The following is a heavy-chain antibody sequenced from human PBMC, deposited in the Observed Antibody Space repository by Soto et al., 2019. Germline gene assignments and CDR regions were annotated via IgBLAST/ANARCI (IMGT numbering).Heavy chain of an antibody. CDR2: IYHSGST. J-gene: IGHJ3*02. V-gene: IGHV4-38-2*02. CDR3: ARGSHYGSGSYDAFDI. CDR1: GYSISSGYY. D-gene: IGHD3-10*01. Sequence: SETLSLTCTVSGYSISSGYYWGWIRQPPGKGLEWIGSIYHSGSTYYNPSLKSRVTISVDTSKNQFSLKLSSVTAADTAVYYCARGSHYGSGSYDAFDIWGQGTMVTVSS.